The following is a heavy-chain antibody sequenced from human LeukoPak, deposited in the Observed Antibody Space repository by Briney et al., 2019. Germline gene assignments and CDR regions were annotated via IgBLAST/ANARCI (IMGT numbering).Heavy chain of an antibody. CDR1: GYTFTGYY. CDR2: INPNSGGT. V-gene: IGHV1-2*02. Sequence: GASVKVSCKASGYTFTGYYMNWGRQPPGQGLEWMGWINPNSGGTNYAQKFQGRVTMTRDTSISTAYMELSRLRSDDTAVYYCVYTGGAYYYGMDVWGQGTTVTVSS. J-gene: IGHJ6*02. D-gene: IGHD3-16*01. CDR3: VYTGGAYYYGMDV.